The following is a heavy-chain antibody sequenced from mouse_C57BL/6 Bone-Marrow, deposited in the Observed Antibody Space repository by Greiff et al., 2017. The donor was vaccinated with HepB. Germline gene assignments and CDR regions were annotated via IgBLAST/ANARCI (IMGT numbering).Heavy chain of an antibody. Sequence: VKLQQPGAELVRPGSSVKLSCKASGYTFTSYWMDWVKQRPGQGLEWIGNIYPSDSETHYNQKFKDKATLTVDKSSSTAYMQLSSLTSEDSAVYYCARFSYYGSSPFAYWGQGTLVTVSA. J-gene: IGHJ3*01. V-gene: IGHV1-61*01. CDR3: ARFSYYGSSPFAY. CDR1: GYTFTSYW. CDR2: IYPSDSET. D-gene: IGHD1-1*01.